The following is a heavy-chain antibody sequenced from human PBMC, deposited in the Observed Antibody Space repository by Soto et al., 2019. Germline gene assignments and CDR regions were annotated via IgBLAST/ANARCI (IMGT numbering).Heavy chain of an antibody. Sequence: GQCLKISCALSVYSFTSYWITWVLPLPVKVLEWMGRIDPSDSYTNYSPSFQGHVTISADKSISTAYLQWSSLKASDTAMYYCARHVNPYSSPGRGAFDIWGQGTMVTVSS. CDR3: ARHVNPYSSPGRGAFDI. CDR2: IDPSDSYT. CDR1: VYSFTSYW. V-gene: IGHV5-10-1*01. J-gene: IGHJ3*02. D-gene: IGHD6-13*01.